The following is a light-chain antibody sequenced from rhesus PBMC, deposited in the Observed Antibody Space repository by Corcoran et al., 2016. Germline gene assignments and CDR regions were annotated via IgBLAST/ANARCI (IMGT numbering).Light chain of an antibody. CDR1: QSVSSY. J-gene: IGKJ2*01. Sequence: QVILTQSPATLSLSPGERATLSFRASQSVSSYLAWYQPQPGQAPSLRIYGSSSKATCIPDRYSDGGSGTDFTLTISSLEPEDVGVYHCYQHSSGYSFGQGTKVEIK. CDR3: YQHSSGYS. CDR2: GSS. V-gene: IGKV3-10*01.